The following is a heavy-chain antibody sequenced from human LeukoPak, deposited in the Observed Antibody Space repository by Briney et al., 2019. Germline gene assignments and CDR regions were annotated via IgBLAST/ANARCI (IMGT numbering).Heavy chain of an antibody. D-gene: IGHD5-12*01. CDR1: GYTFTGYF. CDR2: IDPDSGGT. V-gene: IGHV1-2*02. J-gene: IGHJ5*02. CDR3: ARVHRAGGWXLALXX. Sequence: ASVKVSCKASGYTFTGYFMHWVRQAPGQGLEWMGWIDPDSGGTNYAQVFQGRVTVTRDKSISTAYMELSSLRSDDTAVYYCARVHRAGGWXLALXXWGQGTLVTVX.